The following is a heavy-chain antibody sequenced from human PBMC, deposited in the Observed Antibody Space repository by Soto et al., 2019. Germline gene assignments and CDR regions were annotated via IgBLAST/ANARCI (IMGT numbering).Heavy chain of an antibody. J-gene: IGHJ4*02. Sequence: QVQLVQSGAEVKEPGASVKVSCKASGYTFTNYGISWVRQAPGQGLEWMGWIHPKNGNTNDARNLQGRGTMTTDTATSTAYVELRSLRSDDTAVYYCAKEYCGSSMCYLPDYWGQGALVTVSS. CDR2: IHPKNGNT. V-gene: IGHV1-18*01. D-gene: IGHD2-2*01. CDR1: GYTFTNYG. CDR3: AKEYCGSSMCYLPDY.